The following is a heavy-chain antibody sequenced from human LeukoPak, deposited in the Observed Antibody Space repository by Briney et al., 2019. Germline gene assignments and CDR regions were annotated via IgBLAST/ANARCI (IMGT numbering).Heavy chain of an antibody. CDR1: GGSISSSNYY. V-gene: IGHV4-39*01. CDR2: IYYTGST. CDR3: ARQYYESSGYVDY. Sequence: PSETLPLTCTVSGGSISSSNYYWGWIRQPPEKGLEWIGTIYYTGSTFYNPSLKSRVTISVDTPKNQFSLKLTSVTAADTAVYYCARQYYESSGYVDYWGQGYLVTVSS. J-gene: IGHJ4*02. D-gene: IGHD3-22*01.